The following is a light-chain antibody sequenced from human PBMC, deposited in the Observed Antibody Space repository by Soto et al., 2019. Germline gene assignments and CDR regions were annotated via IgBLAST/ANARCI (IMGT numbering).Light chain of an antibody. Sequence: EIVLTQSPATLSLSPGERATVSGRASQSVSSYLACYQQTPGQAPRLLIYDASNRATGIPARFSGSGSGTDFTLTISSLQPEDFAAYYCQQRSNWPIAFGQGTRLEI. CDR3: QQRSNWPIA. CDR1: QSVSSY. V-gene: IGKV3-11*01. CDR2: DAS. J-gene: IGKJ5*01.